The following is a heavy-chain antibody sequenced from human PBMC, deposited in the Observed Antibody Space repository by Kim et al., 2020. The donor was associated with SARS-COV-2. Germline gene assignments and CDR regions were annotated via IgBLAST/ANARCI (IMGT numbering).Heavy chain of an antibody. J-gene: IGHJ6*02. CDR3: ARDLPTSMVRGSGDYYYGMDV. V-gene: IGHV1-18*01. Sequence: ASVKVSCKASGYTFTSYGISWVRQAPGQGLEWMGWISAYNGNTNYAQKLQGRVTMTTDTSTSTAYMELRSLRSDDTAVYYCARDLPTSMVRGSGDYYYGMDVWGQGTTVTVSS. D-gene: IGHD3-10*01. CDR1: GYTFTSYG. CDR2: ISAYNGNT.